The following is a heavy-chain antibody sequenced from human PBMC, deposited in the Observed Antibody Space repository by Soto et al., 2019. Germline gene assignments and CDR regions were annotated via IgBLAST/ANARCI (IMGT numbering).Heavy chain of an antibody. V-gene: IGHV1-69*02. Sequence: QVQLVQSGTEVKKPGSSVKVSCKASGGTFRNYPINWVRQAPGQGLEWMGSIFPLTDIPDYAQNFQARLTIIADKATSTAYMELSSLTSDDTAMYFCARGLLVVLNYFESWGQGTLVTVS. CDR1: GGTFRNYP. J-gene: IGHJ4*02. CDR2: IFPLTDIP. CDR3: ARGLLVVLNYFES.